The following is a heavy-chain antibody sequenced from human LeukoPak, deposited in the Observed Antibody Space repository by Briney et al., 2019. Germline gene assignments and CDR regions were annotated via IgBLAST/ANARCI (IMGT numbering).Heavy chain of an antibody. Sequence: SETLSLTCTVSGGFISSYYWSWIRQPPGKGLEWIGYIYYSGSTYYNPSLKSRVTISVDTSKNQFSLKLSSVTAADTAVYYCARRDGGSSNFDYWGQGTLVTVSS. J-gene: IGHJ4*02. CDR2: IYYSGST. CDR1: GGFISSYY. V-gene: IGHV4-59*08. D-gene: IGHD6-19*01. CDR3: ARRDGGSSNFDY.